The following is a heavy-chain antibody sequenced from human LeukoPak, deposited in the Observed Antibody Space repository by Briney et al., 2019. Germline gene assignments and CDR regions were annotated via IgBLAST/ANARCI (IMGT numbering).Heavy chain of an antibody. CDR2: INAGNGDT. V-gene: IGHV1-3*01. CDR3: ARDDCGDTCYPGGY. CDR1: GYTFTNYV. J-gene: IGHJ4*02. Sequence: ASVKVSCKASGYTFTNYVIHWVRQAPGQRPECMGWINAGNGDTKYSHPFQGRVTITSDTSASTDYMEMSSLTSEDTALYYCARDDCGDTCYPGGYWGQGTLVTVSS. D-gene: IGHD2-21*01.